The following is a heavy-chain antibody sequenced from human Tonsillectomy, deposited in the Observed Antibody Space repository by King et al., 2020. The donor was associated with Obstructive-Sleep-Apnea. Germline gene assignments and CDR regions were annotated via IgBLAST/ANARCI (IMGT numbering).Heavy chain of an antibody. CDR1: GFTFSSYW. CDR2: INSDGSST. Sequence: VQLVESGGGLVQPGGSLRLSCAASGFTFSSYWMHWVRHAPGKGLVWVSRINSDGSSTSYADSVKGRFTISRDNAKNTPYLQMNSLRAEDTAVYYCARDRSYYYDSSGYNNWFDPWGQGTLVTVSS. J-gene: IGHJ5*02. CDR3: ARDRSYYYDSSGYNNWFDP. V-gene: IGHV3-74*01. D-gene: IGHD3-22*01.